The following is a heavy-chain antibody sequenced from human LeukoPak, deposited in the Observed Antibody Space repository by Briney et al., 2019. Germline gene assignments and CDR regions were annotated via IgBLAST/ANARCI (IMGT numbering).Heavy chain of an antibody. CDR3: AKGSFYCSSSTCPQYYYYMDV. CDR1: GFSFSRYG. D-gene: IGHD2/OR15-2a*01. J-gene: IGHJ6*03. CDR2: VRYDGSEK. V-gene: IGHV3-30*02. Sequence: PGGSLRLSCAASGFSFSRYGMHWVRKAPGNGLEWVAFVRYDGSEKYYGDSVKGRFTISRDNSKNTLYLEMTSLRGDDTAVYYCAKGSFYCSSSTCPQYYYYMDVWGKGTTVTVSS.